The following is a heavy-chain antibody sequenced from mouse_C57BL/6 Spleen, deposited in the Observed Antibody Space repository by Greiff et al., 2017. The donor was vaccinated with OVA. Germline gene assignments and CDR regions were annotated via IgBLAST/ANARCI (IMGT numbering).Heavy chain of an antibody. J-gene: IGHJ4*01. Sequence: QVQLKESGPGLVQPSQSLSITCTVSGFSLTSYGVHWVRQPPGKGLEWLGVIWSGGSTDYNAAFISRLSISKDNSKSQVFFKMNSLQADDTAIYYCAKNPLNWAGAMDYWGQGTSVTVSS. D-gene: IGHD4-1*01. CDR2: IWSGGST. CDR3: AKNPLNWAGAMDY. CDR1: GFSLTSYG. V-gene: IGHV2-4*01.